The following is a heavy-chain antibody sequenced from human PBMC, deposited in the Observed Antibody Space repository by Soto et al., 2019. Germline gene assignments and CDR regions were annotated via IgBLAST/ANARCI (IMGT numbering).Heavy chain of an antibody. CDR1: GFTFSSYS. D-gene: IGHD6-19*01. J-gene: IGHJ5*02. CDR2: ISSSSSYI. Sequence: SGFTFSSYSMNWVRQAPGKGLEWVSSISSSSSYIYYADSVKGRFTISRDNAKNSLYLQMNSLRAEDTAVYYCARSPVAGTVWFDPWGQGTLVTVSS. V-gene: IGHV3-21*01. CDR3: ARSPVAGTVWFDP.